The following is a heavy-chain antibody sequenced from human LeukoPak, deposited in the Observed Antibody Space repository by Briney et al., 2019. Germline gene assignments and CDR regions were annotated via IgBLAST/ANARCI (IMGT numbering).Heavy chain of an antibody. CDR1: GCSINSYY. J-gene: IGHJ4*02. D-gene: IGHD4-23*01. Sequence: ETLALPLTGSGCSINSYYWGWVRPPAGKGLEWIGRIYSSGSTNYNPSLKSRVSMSVDTSKNQFSLKLTSVTAADTAVYYCARGGKATVVTMWGQGILVTVSS. V-gene: IGHV4-4*07. CDR3: ARGGKATVVTM. CDR2: IYSSGST.